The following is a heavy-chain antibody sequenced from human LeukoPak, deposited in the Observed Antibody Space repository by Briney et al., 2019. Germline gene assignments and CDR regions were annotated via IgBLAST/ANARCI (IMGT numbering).Heavy chain of an antibody. CDR2: ISSSGSTI. Sequence: GGSLRLSCAASGFTFSDYYMSWIRQAPGKGLEWVSYISSSGSTIYYADSVKGRFTISRDNAKNSLYLQMNSLRAEDTAVYYCARVGVHSKKHPTRYSRGDYFDYWGQGTLVTVSS. J-gene: IGHJ4*02. V-gene: IGHV3-11*01. CDR1: GFTFSDYY. CDR3: ARVGVHSKKHPTRYSRGDYFDY. D-gene: IGHD6-13*01.